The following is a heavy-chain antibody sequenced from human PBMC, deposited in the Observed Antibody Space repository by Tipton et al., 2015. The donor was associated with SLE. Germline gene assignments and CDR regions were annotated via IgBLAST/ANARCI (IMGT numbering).Heavy chain of an antibody. CDR2: IYYSGST. J-gene: IGHJ4*02. CDR1: GGSISSSSYY. CDR3: ARRLTRYSGYDYFDY. D-gene: IGHD5-12*01. Sequence: LSLTCTVSGGSISSSSYYWGWIRQPPGKGLEWIGSIYYSGSTNYNPSLKSRVTISVDTSKNQFSLKLSSVTAADTAVYYCARRLTRYSGYDYFDYWGQGTLVTVSS. V-gene: IGHV4-39*07.